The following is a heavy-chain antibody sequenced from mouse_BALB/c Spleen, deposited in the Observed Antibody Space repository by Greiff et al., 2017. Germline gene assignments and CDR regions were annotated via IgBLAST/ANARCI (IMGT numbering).Heavy chain of an antibody. Sequence: VQLQQSGAELVKPGASVKLSCKASGYTFTSYYMYWVKQRPGQGLEWIGEINPSNGGTNFNEKFKSKATLTVDKSSSTAYMQRSSLTSEDSAVYYCARATTGAWFAYWGQGTLVTVSA. CDR3: ARATTGAWFAY. D-gene: IGHD1-1*01. CDR2: INPSNGGT. J-gene: IGHJ3*01. CDR1: GYTFTSYY. V-gene: IGHV1S81*02.